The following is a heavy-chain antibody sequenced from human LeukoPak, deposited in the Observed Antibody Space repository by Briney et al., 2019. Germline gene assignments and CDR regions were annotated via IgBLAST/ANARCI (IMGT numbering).Heavy chain of an antibody. V-gene: IGHV3-23*01. D-gene: IGHD5/OR15-5a*01. J-gene: IGHJ4*02. Sequence: GASLRLSCAASGFTFSSYAMSWVRQAPGKGLEWVSAISGGGGSTYYADSVKGRFTISGDNSKNTLYLQMNSLRAEDTAVYYCAKDTPYPSTPAYWGQGTLVTVSS. CDR1: GFTFSSYA. CDR2: ISGGGGST. CDR3: AKDTPYPSTPAY.